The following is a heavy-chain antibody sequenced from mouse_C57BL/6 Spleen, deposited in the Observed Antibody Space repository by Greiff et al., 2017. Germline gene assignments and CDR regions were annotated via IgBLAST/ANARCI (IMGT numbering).Heavy chain of an antibody. Sequence: VQRVESGAELVRPGTSVKMSCKASGYTFTNYWIGWAKQRPGHGLEWIGDIYPGGGYTNYNEKFKGKATLTADKSSSTAYMQFSSLTSEDSAIYYCARGPYYGSSYGYFDVWGTGTTVTVSS. D-gene: IGHD1-1*01. J-gene: IGHJ1*03. CDR3: ARGPYYGSSYGYFDV. CDR1: GYTFTNYW. CDR2: IYPGGGYT. V-gene: IGHV1-63*01.